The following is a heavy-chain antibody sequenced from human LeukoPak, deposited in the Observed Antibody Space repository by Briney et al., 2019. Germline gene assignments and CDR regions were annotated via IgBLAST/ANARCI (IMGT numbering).Heavy chain of an antibody. Sequence: GGSLRLSCAASGFTFSSYNMNWVRQAPGKGLEWVSSISSSSSYIYYADSVKGRFTISRDNAKNSLYLQMNSLRAEDTAVYFCARGSEGSSLNWFDPWGQGTLVTVSS. CDR3: ARGSEGSSLNWFDP. V-gene: IGHV3-21*01. CDR2: ISSSSSYI. D-gene: IGHD6-6*01. J-gene: IGHJ5*02. CDR1: GFTFSSYN.